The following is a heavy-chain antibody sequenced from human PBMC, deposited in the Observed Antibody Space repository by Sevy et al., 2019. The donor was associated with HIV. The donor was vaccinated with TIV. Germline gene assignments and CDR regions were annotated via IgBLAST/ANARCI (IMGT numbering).Heavy chain of an antibody. J-gene: IGHJ5*02. Sequence: GGPLRLSCAASGFTFSSYSMNWVRQAPGKGLEWVSYISSSSSTIYYADSVKGRFTISRDNAKNSLYLQMNSLRAEDTAVYYCAREGVVPAAMGSWFDPWGQGTLVTVSS. V-gene: IGHV3-48*01. CDR2: ISSSSSTI. CDR3: AREGVVPAAMGSWFDP. D-gene: IGHD2-2*01. CDR1: GFTFSSYS.